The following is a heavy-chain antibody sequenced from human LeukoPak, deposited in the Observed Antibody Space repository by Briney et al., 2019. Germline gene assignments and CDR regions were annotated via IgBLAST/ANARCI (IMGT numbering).Heavy chain of an antibody. CDR1: GYTFTSYG. V-gene: IGHV1-18*01. CDR2: ISAYNGNT. CDR3: ARVGVGAAADTTISPPHLGRAVDY. Sequence: ASVTVSYKPSGYTFTSYGISWVRQAPGQGLEWMGWISAYNGNTNYAQKLQGRVTMTTDTSTSTAYMELRSLRSDDTAVYYCARVGVGAAADTTISPPHLGRAVDYWGQGTLVTVSS. J-gene: IGHJ4*02. D-gene: IGHD6-13*01.